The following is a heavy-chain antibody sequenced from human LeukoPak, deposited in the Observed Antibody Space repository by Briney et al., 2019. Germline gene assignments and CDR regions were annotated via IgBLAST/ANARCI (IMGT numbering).Heavy chain of an antibody. D-gene: IGHD3-16*01. V-gene: IGHV4-59*08. CDR1: GGSIRGYY. J-gene: IGHJ6*03. Sequence: SETLSLACTVSGGSIRGYYWSWVRQPPGKGLEWIAYIYYSGSTNYNPSLKSRVTISLDTSKNQFSLKLSSVTAADTAVYYCAVGATHYYMDVWGKGATVTVSS. CDR3: AVGATHYYMDV. CDR2: IYYSGST.